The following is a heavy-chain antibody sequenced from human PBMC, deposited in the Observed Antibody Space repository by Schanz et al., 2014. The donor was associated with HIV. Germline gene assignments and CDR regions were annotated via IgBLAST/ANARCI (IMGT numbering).Heavy chain of an antibody. CDR1: AYTFTGYY. CDR2: MNPNSGNT. CDR3: AREKTTLNWFDP. J-gene: IGHJ5*02. D-gene: IGHD4-4*01. V-gene: IGHV1-2*02. Sequence: QVQLVQSGAEVEKPGASAKVSCKASAYTFTGYYMHWVRQAPGQGLEWMGWMNPNSGNTGYAQKFQGRVTMTTDTSTSTAYMELRSLRSDDTAVYYCAREKTTLNWFDPWGQGTLVTVSS.